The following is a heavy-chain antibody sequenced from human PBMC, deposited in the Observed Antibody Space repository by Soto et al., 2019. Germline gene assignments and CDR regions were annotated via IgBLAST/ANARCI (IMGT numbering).Heavy chain of an antibody. D-gene: IGHD3-10*01. CDR2: INHSGST. J-gene: IGHJ4*02. Sequence: PSETLSLTCAVYGGSFSGYYWSWIRQPPGKGLEWIGEINHSGSTNYNPSLKSRVTISVGTSKNQFSLKLSSVTAADTAVYYCARAYGSGSYYNWPLGYWGQGTLVTVPS. CDR1: GGSFSGYY. CDR3: ARAYGSGSYYNWPLGY. V-gene: IGHV4-34*01.